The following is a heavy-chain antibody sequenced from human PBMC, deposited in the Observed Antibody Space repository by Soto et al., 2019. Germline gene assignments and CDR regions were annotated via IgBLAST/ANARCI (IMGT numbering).Heavy chain of an antibody. D-gene: IGHD1-7*01. CDR3: AGTSSLQWYYMDV. CDR2: TYYRSRWYN. CDR1: GDRLSSNRAA. V-gene: IGHV6-1*01. J-gene: IGHJ6*03. Sequence: SETLSPTRVISGDRLSSNRAAWNWIRQAPSRGLEWLGRTYYRSRWYNDYAVSVRSRITVNADTSKNQFSLHLNSVTPEDTAVHYCAGTSSLQWYYMDVWDKGTTVTVSS.